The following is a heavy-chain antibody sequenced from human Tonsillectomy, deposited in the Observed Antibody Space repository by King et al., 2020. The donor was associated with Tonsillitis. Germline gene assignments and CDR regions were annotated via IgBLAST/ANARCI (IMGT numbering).Heavy chain of an antibody. CDR2: INHRGST. Sequence: VQLQQWGAGLLKSSETLSLTCAVYGGSLSGYYWSWIRQPPGKGLEWIGEINHRGSTNYNPSLKSRVTISVDTSKKQFYLKVSSVTAADTAVYYCARETPSGDDAFDVWGQGTMVTVSS. J-gene: IGHJ3*01. D-gene: IGHD1-26*01. CDR1: GGSLSGYY. CDR3: ARETPSGDDAFDV. V-gene: IGHV4-34*01.